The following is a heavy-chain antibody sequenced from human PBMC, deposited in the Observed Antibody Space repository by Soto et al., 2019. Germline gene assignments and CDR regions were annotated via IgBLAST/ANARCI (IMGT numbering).Heavy chain of an antibody. CDR3: SRSFYLDAFDI. D-gene: IGHD3-16*02. V-gene: IGHV4-4*07. CDR1: GASINSYS. J-gene: IGHJ3*02. CDR2: FYASGTT. Sequence: QLHLQESGPVLVKPSETLSLTCTVSGASINSYSWSWIRQPAGKGLEWVGQFYASGTTKYNPALKSRVTMSIDTSTNPCSLRLNSVSAADTAVDFCSRSFYLDAFDIWGQGTLVPVS.